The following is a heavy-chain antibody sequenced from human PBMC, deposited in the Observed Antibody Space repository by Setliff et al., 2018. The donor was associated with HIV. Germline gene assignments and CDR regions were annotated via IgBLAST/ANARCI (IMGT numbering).Heavy chain of an antibody. J-gene: IGHJ4*02. CDR1: DGSISSSNYY. CDR2: VYYSGST. D-gene: IGHD5-12*01. CDR3: ARHGVIWDRLRPLLYFDS. Sequence: SETLSLTCSVSDGSISSSNYYWGWIRQPPGKRLEWIGSVYYSGSTYYNPSLKSRITISEDTSSNQFSLKVSSVTAADTAVYYCARHGVIWDRLRPLLYFDSWGQGALVTVSS. V-gene: IGHV4-39*01.